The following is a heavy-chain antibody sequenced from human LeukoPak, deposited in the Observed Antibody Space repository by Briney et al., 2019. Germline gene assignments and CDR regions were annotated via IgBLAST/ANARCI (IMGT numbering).Heavy chain of an antibody. CDR3: AREFGYSYGDDY. J-gene: IGHJ4*02. CDR2: ISSSGSTI. CDR1: GFTFSSYE. V-gene: IGHV3-48*03. D-gene: IGHD5-18*01. Sequence: GGSLRLSCAASGFTFSSYEMHWVRQAPGKGLEWVSYISSSGSTIYYADSVKGRFTISRDNAKNSLYLQMNSLRAEDTAVYYCAREFGYSYGDDYWGQGTLVTVSS.